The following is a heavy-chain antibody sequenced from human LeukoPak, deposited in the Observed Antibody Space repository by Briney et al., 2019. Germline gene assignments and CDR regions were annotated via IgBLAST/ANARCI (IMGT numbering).Heavy chain of an antibody. D-gene: IGHD3-22*01. CDR1: GYNFTNYW. J-gene: IGHJ4*02. V-gene: IGHV5-51*01. CDR3: ARPYFDSSGYYFDY. Sequence: GESLKISCKGSGYNFTNYWIGWVRQMPGKGLEWMGIIYPGDSDTRYSPSFQGQVTISADKSIKTAHLQWSSLKASDTAMYYCARPYFDSSGYYFDYWGQGTLVTVSS. CDR2: IYPGDSDT.